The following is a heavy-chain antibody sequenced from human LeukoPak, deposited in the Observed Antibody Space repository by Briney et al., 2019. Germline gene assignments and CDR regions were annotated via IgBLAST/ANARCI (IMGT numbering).Heavy chain of an antibody. CDR3: ASVGDSSGYSQLDY. CDR1: GYTFTSYG. J-gene: IGHJ4*02. Sequence: GASVKVSCKASGYTFTSYGISWVRQAPGQGLEWMGWISAYNGNTNYAQKLQGRVTMTTDTSTSTAYMELRSLRSGDTAVYYCASVGDSSGYSQLDYWGQGTLVTVSS. CDR2: ISAYNGNT. D-gene: IGHD3-22*01. V-gene: IGHV1-18*01.